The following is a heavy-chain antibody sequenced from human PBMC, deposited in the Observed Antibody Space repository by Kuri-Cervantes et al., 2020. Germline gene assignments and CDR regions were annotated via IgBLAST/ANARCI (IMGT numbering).Heavy chain of an antibody. J-gene: IGHJ4*02. V-gene: IGHV4-39*07. CDR2: INRSGST. CDR3: ARGWELGLNYFDY. D-gene: IGHD1-26*01. Sequence: GSLRLSCTVSGGSISSSGYYWGWIRQPPGKGLEWIGEINRSGSTNYNPSLKSRVTISVDTSKNQFSLKLSSVTAADTAVYYCARGWELGLNYFDYWGQGTLVTVSS. CDR1: GGSISSSGYY.